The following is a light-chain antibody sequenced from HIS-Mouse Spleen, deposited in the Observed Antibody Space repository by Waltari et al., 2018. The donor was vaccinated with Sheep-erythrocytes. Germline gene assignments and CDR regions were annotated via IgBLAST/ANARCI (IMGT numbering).Light chain of an antibody. CDR2: EDS. J-gene: IGLJ3*02. V-gene: IGLV3-10*01. Sequence: SYELTQPPSVSVSPGHTARITCPGDAFPKTSASWYQQKSGQAPVLVIDEDSKRPSGIPERFSGSTSGTMATLTISGAQVEDEADYYCYSTDSSGNHWVFGGGTKLTVL. CDR3: YSTDSSGNHWV. CDR1: AFPKTS.